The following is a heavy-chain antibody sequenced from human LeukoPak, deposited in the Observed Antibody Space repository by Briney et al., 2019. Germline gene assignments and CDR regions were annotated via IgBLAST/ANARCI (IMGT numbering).Heavy chain of an antibody. D-gene: IGHD4-4*01. CDR3: ARGPTEGDDYSNYYFDY. Sequence: SETLSLTCAVSGGSISSGGYSWSWIRQPPGKGLEWIGYIYHSGSTNYNPSLKSRVTISVDTSKNQFSLKLSSVTAADTAVYYCARGPTEGDDYSNYYFDYWGQGTLVTVSS. CDR1: GGSISSGGYS. CDR2: IYHSGST. J-gene: IGHJ4*02. V-gene: IGHV4-30-2*01.